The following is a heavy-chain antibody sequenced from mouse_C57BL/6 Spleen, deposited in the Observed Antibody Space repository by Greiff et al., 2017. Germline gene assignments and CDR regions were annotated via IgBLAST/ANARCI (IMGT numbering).Heavy chain of an antibody. D-gene: IGHD1-1*01. Sequence: QVQLQQSGAELVRPGTSVKLSCTASGYTFTRYWMHWVKQRPGQGLEWIGVIDPSDSYTNYNQKFKGKATLTVDTSSSTAYMQLSSLTSEDSAVYYGARTLPITTVEGGYFDVWGTGTTVTVSS. CDR3: ARTLPITTVEGGYFDV. J-gene: IGHJ1*03. V-gene: IGHV1-59*01. CDR2: IDPSDSYT. CDR1: GYTFTRYW.